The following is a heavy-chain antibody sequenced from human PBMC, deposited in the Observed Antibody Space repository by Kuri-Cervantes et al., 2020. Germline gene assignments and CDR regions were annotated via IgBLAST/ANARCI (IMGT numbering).Heavy chain of an antibody. CDR2: IIPIFGTA. CDR3: ARDLWFGDAFDI. V-gene: IGHV1-69*13. Sequence: SVKVSCKASGGTFSSYAISWVRQAPGQGLEWMGGIIPIFGTANYAQKFQGRVTITADESTSTAYMELSSLRSEDTAVYYCARDLWFGDAFDIWGQGTMVTVSS. J-gene: IGHJ3*02. CDR1: GGTFSSYA. D-gene: IGHD3-10*01.